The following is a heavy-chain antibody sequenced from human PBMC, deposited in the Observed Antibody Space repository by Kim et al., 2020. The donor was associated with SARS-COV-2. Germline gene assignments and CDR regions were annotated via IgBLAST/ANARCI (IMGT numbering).Heavy chain of an antibody. V-gene: IGHV4-39*01. CDR3: ARHLRNWYFDL. Sequence: THYTPRRKGRVTISVDTSKNQFSLRLSAVTAADTAVYYCARHLRNWYFDLWGRGTLVTVSS. CDR2: T. J-gene: IGHJ2*01.